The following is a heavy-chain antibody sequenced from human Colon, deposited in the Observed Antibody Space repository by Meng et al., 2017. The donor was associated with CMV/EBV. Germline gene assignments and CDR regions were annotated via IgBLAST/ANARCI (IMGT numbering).Heavy chain of an antibody. J-gene: IGHJ4*02. Sequence: IQRGAEVKGPGASVKASCKPSGYTFSDYYRHWVRQAPGQGLEWMGWIRSDGSATNYAQKFRGRVTMTRDASVSTAYMELSGLTSDDTAVYFCVRSSGWSLFDYWGPGALVTVSS. CDR3: VRSSGWSLFDY. D-gene: IGHD6-19*01. CDR1: GYTFSDYY. CDR2: IRSDGSAT. V-gene: IGHV1-2*02.